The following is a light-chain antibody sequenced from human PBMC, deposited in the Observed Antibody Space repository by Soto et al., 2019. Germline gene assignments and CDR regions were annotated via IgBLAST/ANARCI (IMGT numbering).Light chain of an antibody. V-gene: IGKV1-5*01. Sequence: DFQMTQSPSTLSASVGDRVTITCRASQNIRSRLAWFQQKPGKAPKLLIYDASSLESGVPQRFSGSGSGTEFTLTISRLESEDFAVYFCHHYGRSPTFGQGTRLENK. CDR1: QNIRSR. J-gene: IGKJ5*01. CDR2: DAS. CDR3: HHYGRSPT.